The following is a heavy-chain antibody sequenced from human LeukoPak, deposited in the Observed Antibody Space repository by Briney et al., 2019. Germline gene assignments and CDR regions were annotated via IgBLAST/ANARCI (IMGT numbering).Heavy chain of an antibody. J-gene: IGHJ4*02. Sequence: PSQTLSLTCTVSGGSISSGGYYWSRIRQHPGKGLEWIGYIYYSGSTYYNPSLKSRVTISVDTSKNQFSLKLSSVTAADTAEYYCARAVVRGVIYFDYWGQGTLVTVSS. CDR1: GGSISSGGYY. CDR3: ARAVVRGVIYFDY. CDR2: IYYSGST. V-gene: IGHV4-31*03. D-gene: IGHD3-10*01.